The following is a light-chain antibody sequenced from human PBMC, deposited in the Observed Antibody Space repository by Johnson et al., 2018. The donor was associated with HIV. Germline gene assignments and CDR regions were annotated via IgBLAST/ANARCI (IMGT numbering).Light chain of an antibody. J-gene: IGLJ1*01. CDR3: GTWDSSLSAYV. V-gene: IGLV1-51*01. CDR2: DNN. CDR1: SSNIGNNY. Sequence: QSVLTQPPSVSAAPGQKVTISCSGSSSNIGNNYVSWYQQLPGTAPKLLIYDNNKRPSGIPDLFSGSKSGTSATLGITGLQTGDEADYYCGTWDSSLSAYVFGTGTQVTVL.